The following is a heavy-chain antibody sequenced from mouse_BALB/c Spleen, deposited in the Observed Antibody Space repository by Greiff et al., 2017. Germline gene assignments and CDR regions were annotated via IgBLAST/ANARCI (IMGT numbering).Heavy chain of an antibody. D-gene: IGHD1-1*01. CDR2: IYPGNVNT. Sequence: QVQLKQSGPELVKPGASVRISCKASGYTFTSYYIHWVKQRPGQGLEWIGWIYPGNVNTKYNEKFKGKATLTADKSSSTAYMQLSSLTSEDSAVYFCAREDYYGSRARYFDVWGAGTTVTVSS. V-gene: IGHV1S56*01. J-gene: IGHJ1*01. CDR1: GYTFTSYY. CDR3: AREDYYGSRARYFDV.